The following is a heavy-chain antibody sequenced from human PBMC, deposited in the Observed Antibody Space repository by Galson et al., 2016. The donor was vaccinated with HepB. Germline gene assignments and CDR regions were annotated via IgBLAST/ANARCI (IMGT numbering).Heavy chain of an antibody. V-gene: IGHV1-18*01. CDR1: SDTLSNYG. CDR3: AREGATSIGGFGY. CDR2: VNTYTGDA. J-gene: IGHJ4*02. D-gene: IGHD1-26*01. Sequence: SVKVSCKASSDTLSNYGFSWVRQAPGQGLEWMGGVNTYTGDADYPQRFQGRVTMTRDTSTSTVYMELSSLRSEDSAMYYCAREGATSIGGFGYWGQGTLVTVSS.